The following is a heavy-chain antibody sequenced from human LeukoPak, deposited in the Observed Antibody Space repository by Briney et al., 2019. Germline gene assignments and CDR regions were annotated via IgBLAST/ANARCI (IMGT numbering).Heavy chain of an antibody. CDR3: ARGLLENFDY. D-gene: IGHD5-24*01. V-gene: IGHV4-59*01. J-gene: IGHJ4*02. CDR1: GGSISSYY. CDR2: IYYSGST. Sequence: PSETLSLTCTVSGGSISSYYWSWIRQPPGRGLEWIGYIYYSGSTNYNPSLKSRVTISVDTSKNQFSLKLSSVTAADTAVYYCARGLLENFDYWGQGTLVTVSS.